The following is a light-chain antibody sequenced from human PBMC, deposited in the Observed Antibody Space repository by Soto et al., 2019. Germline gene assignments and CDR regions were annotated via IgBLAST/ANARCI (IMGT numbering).Light chain of an antibody. CDR3: QQYGSSTYT. Sequence: EIVLTQSPGSLSLSPRXRATLSCRASQSVSSNHLAWYQQKPGQAPRLLIYGASRRATGIPDRFSGSGSGTEFTLTISRLEPEDFAVYYCQQYGSSTYTFGQGTKVDIK. J-gene: IGKJ2*01. CDR1: QSVSSNH. CDR2: GAS. V-gene: IGKV3-20*01.